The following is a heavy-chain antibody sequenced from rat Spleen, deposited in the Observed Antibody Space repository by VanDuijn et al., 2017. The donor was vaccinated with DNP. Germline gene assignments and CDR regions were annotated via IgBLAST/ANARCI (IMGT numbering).Heavy chain of an antibody. J-gene: IGHJ3*01. Sequence: QVQLQQSGAELAKPGSSVMISCRASGYTFTTYYIGWIKQTTRQGLEFIGYINTGSGATNYNEKFKGKATLTADKSSSTAFMNLSSLTPDDSAVYYCARSGGSRVWFAYWGQGTLVTVSS. D-gene: IGHD1-4*01. CDR3: ARSGGSRVWFAY. CDR1: GYTFTTYY. CDR2: INTGSGAT. V-gene: IGHV1-43*01.